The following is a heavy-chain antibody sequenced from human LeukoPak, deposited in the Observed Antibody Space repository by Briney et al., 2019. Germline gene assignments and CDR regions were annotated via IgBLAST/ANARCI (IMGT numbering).Heavy chain of an antibody. CDR3: ARSIILWGSGHARRRVFDY. CDR1: GGSFSGYY. D-gene: IGHD3-10*01. CDR2: INHSGST. J-gene: IGHJ4*02. Sequence: SETLSLTCAVYGGSFSGYYWSWIRQPPGKGLEWIGEINHSGSTNYNPSLKSRVTISVDTSKNQFSLKLSSVTAADTAVYYCARSIILWGSGHARRRVFDYWGQGTLVTVSS. V-gene: IGHV4-34*01.